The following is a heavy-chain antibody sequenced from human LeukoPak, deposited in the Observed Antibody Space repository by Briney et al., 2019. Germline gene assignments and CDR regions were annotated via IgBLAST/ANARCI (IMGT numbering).Heavy chain of an antibody. J-gene: IGHJ4*02. CDR1: RFTFSSYW. Sequence: GGSLRLSCAASRFTFSSYWVHWVRQAPGKGLVWVSRINIDGSSTTYADSVKGRFTISRNNAKNTLYLQMNSLRAEDTAVYYCARDPVLDDYGGNSPYWGQGTLVTVSS. V-gene: IGHV3-74*01. CDR2: INIDGSST. D-gene: IGHD4-23*01. CDR3: ARDPVLDDYGGNSPY.